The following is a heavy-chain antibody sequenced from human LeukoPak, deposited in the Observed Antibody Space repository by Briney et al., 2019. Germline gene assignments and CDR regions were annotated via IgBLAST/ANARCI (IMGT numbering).Heavy chain of an antibody. V-gene: IGHV3-53*01. CDR3: ANPLTPQYYYGSGSVDY. Sequence: GGSLRLSCAASGFTVSSNYMSWVRQAPGKGLEWVSVIYSGGSTYYADSVKGRFTISRDNSKNTLYLQMNSLRAEDTAVYYCANPLTPQYYYGSGSVDYWGQGTLVTVSS. D-gene: IGHD3-10*01. CDR2: IYSGGST. J-gene: IGHJ4*02. CDR1: GFTVSSNY.